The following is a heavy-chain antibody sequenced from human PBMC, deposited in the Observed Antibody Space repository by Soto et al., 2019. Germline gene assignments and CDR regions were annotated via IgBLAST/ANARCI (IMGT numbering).Heavy chain of an antibody. D-gene: IGHD4-17*01. CDR1: GYTFTSYY. CDR2: INPSGGST. Sequence: ASVKVSCKASGYTFTSYYMHWVRQAPGQGLEWMGIINPSGGSTSYAQKFQGRVTMTRDTSTSTVYMELSSLRSEDSAVYYCARHAEQTTVTTHSGMDVWGQGTTVTVSS. V-gene: IGHV1-46*01. J-gene: IGHJ6*02. CDR3: ARHAEQTTVTTHSGMDV.